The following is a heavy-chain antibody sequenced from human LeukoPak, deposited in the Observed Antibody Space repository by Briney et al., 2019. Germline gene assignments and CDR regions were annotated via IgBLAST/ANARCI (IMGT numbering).Heavy chain of an antibody. CDR2: IKQDGSEK. CDR3: ARGAKWAYYFDY. D-gene: IGHD1-26*01. CDR1: RFTFSYFW. V-gene: IGHV3-7*01. Sequence: GGSLRLSCAASRFTFSYFWMSWVRQAPGKGLEWVASIKQDGSEKYYVDSVKGRFTISRDNAKDTLYLHMNSLTAEDTAVYYCARGAKWAYYFDYWGQGTLVTVSS. J-gene: IGHJ4*02.